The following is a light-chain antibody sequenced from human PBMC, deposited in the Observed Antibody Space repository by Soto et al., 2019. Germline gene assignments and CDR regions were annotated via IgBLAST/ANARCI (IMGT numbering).Light chain of an antibody. CDR1: QPINKF. CDR3: HQTYSVPLT. V-gene: IGKV1-39*01. J-gene: IGKJ4*01. Sequence: DIQMTQSPSSLSASAGDRVTITCRASQPINKFLNWFQHKPGEAPKRLIYGASILQDGVPSRFSGSGSGTDFTLTISGLQTEDFGTYFCHQTYSVPLTFGGGTKVDIK. CDR2: GAS.